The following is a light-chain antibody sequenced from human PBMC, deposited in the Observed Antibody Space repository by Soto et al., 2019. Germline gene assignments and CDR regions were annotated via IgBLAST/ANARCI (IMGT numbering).Light chain of an antibody. V-gene: IGKV3-20*01. CDR2: GAS. CDR3: QQYESSPTT. CDR1: QSVSSTY. Sequence: EIVLTQSPGTLSLSPGERATLSCRASQSVSSTYLAWYQQKHGQAPRLLIYGASSMATGIPDRFSGSGSETDFTLTISRLEPEDFAVYYCQQYESSPTTFGGGTKVEIK. J-gene: IGKJ4*01.